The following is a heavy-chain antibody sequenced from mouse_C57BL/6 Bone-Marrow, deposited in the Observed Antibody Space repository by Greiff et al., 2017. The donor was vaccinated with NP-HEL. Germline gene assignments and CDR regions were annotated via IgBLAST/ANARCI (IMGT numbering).Heavy chain of an antibody. D-gene: IGHD1-1*01. CDR3: AKLEIRYGSSYGAMDY. CDR2: IWGDGST. CDR1: GFSLTSYG. J-gene: IGHJ4*01. Sequence: VQLQQSGPGLVAPSQSLSITCTVSGFSLTSYGVSWVRQPPGKGLEWLGVIWGDGSTNYHSALIYRLSISKDNSKSQVFLKLNSLQTEYTATYYCAKLEIRYGSSYGAMDYWGQGTSVTVSS. V-gene: IGHV2-3*01.